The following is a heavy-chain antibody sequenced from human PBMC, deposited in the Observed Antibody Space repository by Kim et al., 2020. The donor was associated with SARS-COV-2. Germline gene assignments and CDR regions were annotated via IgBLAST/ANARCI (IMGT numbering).Heavy chain of an antibody. CDR3: ARPRGYYDSSIGAFDI. CDR1: GYSFTSYW. Sequence: GESLKISCKGSGYSFTSYWIGWVRQMPGKGLEWMGIIYPGDSDTRYSPSFQGQVTISADKSISTAYLQWSSLKASDTAMYYCARPRGYYDSSIGAFDIWGQGTMVTVSS. V-gene: IGHV5-51*01. CDR2: IYPGDSDT. D-gene: IGHD3-22*01. J-gene: IGHJ3*02.